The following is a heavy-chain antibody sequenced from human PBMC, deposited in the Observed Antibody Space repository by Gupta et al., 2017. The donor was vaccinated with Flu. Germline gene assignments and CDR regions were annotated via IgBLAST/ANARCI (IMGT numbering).Heavy chain of an antibody. CDR2: ITGSSSYI. Sequence: VQLVESGGGLVKPGGSLRLSCEASGFTFRSSSMTWVRQAPGKGLEWVSSITGSSSYIYYADSVKGRFTISRDNAKNSLFLQMNSLRAEDTAVYYCAREVDGYYDYYGMDVWGQGTTVTVSS. CDR1: GFTFRSSS. J-gene: IGHJ6*02. D-gene: IGHD3-9*01. CDR3: AREVDGYYDYYGMDV. V-gene: IGHV3-21*01.